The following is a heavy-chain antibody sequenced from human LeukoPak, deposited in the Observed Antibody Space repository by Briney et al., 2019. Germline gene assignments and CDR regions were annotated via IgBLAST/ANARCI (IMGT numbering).Heavy chain of an antibody. CDR3: ARVVAATSWFAP. D-gene: IGHD2-15*01. V-gene: IGHV4-59*01. Sequence: SETLSLTCTVSGTSITSYYWNWIRQAPGQGPEWIGYGHYSGSTNYNPSLKSRVTISVDTSKNQFSLKLSSVTAADTAVYYCARVVAATSWFAPWGQGTLVTVSS. CDR2: GHYSGST. J-gene: IGHJ5*02. CDR1: GTSITSYY.